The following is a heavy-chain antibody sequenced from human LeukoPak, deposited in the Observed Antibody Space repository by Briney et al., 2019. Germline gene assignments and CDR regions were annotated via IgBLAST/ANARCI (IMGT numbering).Heavy chain of an antibody. CDR3: ATAKFGGNSYFDY. J-gene: IGHJ4*02. CDR1: GYTFTSYF. V-gene: IGHV1-46*01. Sequence: ASVKVSCKASGYTFTSYFIHWVRQAPGQGLEWMGIINPSGGSTNYVQKFQGRVTMTRDTSTSTVYMELSSLRSEDTAVYYCATAKFGGNSYFDYWGQGTLVTVSS. D-gene: IGHD4-23*01. CDR2: INPSGGST.